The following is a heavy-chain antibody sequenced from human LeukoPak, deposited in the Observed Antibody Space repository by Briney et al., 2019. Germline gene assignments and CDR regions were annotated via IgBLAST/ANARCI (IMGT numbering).Heavy chain of an antibody. CDR2: INPSGGST. Sequence: GASVKVSCKASGYTFTSCYIHWVRQAPGLGLEWMGIINPSGGSTTYSQKFQGRVTMTRDMSTSTVYMELSSLRSEDTAVYYCARDDRGYSGYDTLDYWGQGTLVTVSS. CDR1: GYTFTSCY. CDR3: ARDDRGYSGYDTLDY. D-gene: IGHD5-12*01. V-gene: IGHV1-46*01. J-gene: IGHJ4*02.